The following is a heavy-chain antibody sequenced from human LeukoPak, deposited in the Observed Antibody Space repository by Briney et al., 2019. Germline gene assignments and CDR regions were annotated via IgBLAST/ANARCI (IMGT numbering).Heavy chain of an antibody. D-gene: IGHD6-13*01. Sequence: GGSLRLSCAASGFTFSSCWMHWVRQAPGKGLVWVSRINSDGSSTSYADSVKGRFTISRDNAKNTLYLQMNSLRAEDTAVYYCARARYSSSWTGDNWFDPWGQGTLVTVSS. CDR3: ARARYSSSWTGDNWFDP. J-gene: IGHJ5*02. V-gene: IGHV3-74*01. CDR2: INSDGSST. CDR1: GFTFSSCW.